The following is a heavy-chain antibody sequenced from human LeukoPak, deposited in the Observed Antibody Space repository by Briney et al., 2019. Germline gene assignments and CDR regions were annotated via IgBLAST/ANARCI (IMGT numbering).Heavy chain of an antibody. CDR1: GYTFTSYA. CDR2: INAGNGNT. V-gene: IGHV1-3*01. J-gene: IGHJ5*02. CDR3: ARDGRYCSGGSCYSYNWFDP. Sequence: GASVKVSCKASGYTFTSYAMHWVRQAPGQRLEWMGWINAGNGNTKYSQKFQGRVTITRDTSASTAYMELSRLRSEDTAVYYCARDGRYCSGGSCYSYNWFDPWGQGTLVTVSS. D-gene: IGHD2-15*01.